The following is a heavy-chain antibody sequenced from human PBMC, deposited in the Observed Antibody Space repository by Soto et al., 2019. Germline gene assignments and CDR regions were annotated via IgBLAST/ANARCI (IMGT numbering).Heavy chain of an antibody. Sequence: QVQRVESGGGVVQPGKSLRLSCEGSGFSFSNYGMHWVRQAPGRGLEWVAVMSYDGSARYHADSVTGRFNISRDNSKNAYYLQINSLRGEDTAVYFCAVGLAATEIVRHWGQGTLVTVSS. CDR2: MSYDGSAR. CDR3: AVGLAATEIVRH. CDR1: GFSFSNYG. D-gene: IGHD2-15*01. J-gene: IGHJ4*02. V-gene: IGHV3-30*03.